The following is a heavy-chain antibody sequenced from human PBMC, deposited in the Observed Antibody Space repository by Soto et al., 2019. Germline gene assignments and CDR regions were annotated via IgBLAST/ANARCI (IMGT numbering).Heavy chain of an antibody. CDR3: AKIVFLSRTCYFPGWFDP. Sequence: PSANLSLPCTVSGESIRRGASFWSWIRQPPGQGLEWIANVYYSGSSYYNPSLKSRLTISVDTKKNQFSLQLKSMTAADTAVYYCAKIVFLSRTCYFPGWFDPWGQRTQVTLPS. J-gene: IGHJ5*02. CDR1: GESIRRGASF. V-gene: IGHV4-31*03. CDR2: VYYSGSS. D-gene: IGHD2-21*02.